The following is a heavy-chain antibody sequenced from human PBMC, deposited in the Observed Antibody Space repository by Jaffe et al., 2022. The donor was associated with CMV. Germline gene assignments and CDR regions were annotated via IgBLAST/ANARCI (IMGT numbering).Heavy chain of an antibody. D-gene: IGHD3-22*01. J-gene: IGHJ3*02. CDR3: ARDLLCYYDSSGYYSSCAFDI. CDR1: GGSISSSNW. Sequence: QVQLQESGPGLVKPSGTLSLTCAVSGGSISSSNWWSWVRQPPGKGLEWIGEIYHSGSTNYNPSLKSRVTISVDKSKNQFSLKLSSVTAADTAVYYCARDLLCYYDSSGYYSSCAFDIWGQGTMVTVSS. V-gene: IGHV4-4*02. CDR2: IYHSGST.